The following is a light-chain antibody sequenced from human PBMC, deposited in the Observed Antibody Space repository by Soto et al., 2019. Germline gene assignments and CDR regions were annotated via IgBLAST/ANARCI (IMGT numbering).Light chain of an antibody. V-gene: IGLV2-14*01. CDR2: EVS. CDR3: SSYTSSSINI. CDR1: SSDVGGYNY. J-gene: IGLJ1*01. Sequence: QSALTQPASVAGSHGQSITISCTGTSSDVGGYNYVSWYQQHPGEAPKLMIYEVSNRPSGVSNRFSGSKSGNTASLTISGRQAEDVADYYCSSYTSSSINIFGTGTKLTVL.